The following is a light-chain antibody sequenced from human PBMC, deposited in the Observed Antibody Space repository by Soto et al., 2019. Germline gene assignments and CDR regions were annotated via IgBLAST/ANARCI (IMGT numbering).Light chain of an antibody. CDR1: QDISNF. J-gene: IGKJ3*01. Sequence: DIQMTQSPSSLSASVGDRVTITCRASQDISNFLAWYQQKPGKVPKLLIYAASTLQSGVPSRFSGSGSGTDFTLTNISLQPEDVATYYCQKYNSAPHTFGPGTKVDIK. CDR2: AAS. CDR3: QKYNSAPHT. V-gene: IGKV1-27*01.